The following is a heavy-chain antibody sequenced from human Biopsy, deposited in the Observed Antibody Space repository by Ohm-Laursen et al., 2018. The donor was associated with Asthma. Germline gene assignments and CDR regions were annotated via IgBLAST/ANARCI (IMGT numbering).Heavy chain of an antibody. V-gene: IGHV1-69*01. CDR3: ARGGYDGDRRHHNGLDV. D-gene: IGHD4-17*01. CDR1: GDILSSFG. J-gene: IGHJ6*02. CDR2: VIPIYGTT. Sequence: GSSVKVSCKAHGDILSSFGITWVRKAPGQGLEWMGGVIPIYGTTHTAQKFQGRVTITADESTSTAYMELISLRKEDTAVYYCARGGYDGDRRHHNGLDVWGQGTTVTVSS.